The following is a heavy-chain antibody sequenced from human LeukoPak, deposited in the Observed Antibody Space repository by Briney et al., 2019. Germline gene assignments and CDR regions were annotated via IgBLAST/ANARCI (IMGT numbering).Heavy chain of an antibody. CDR1: GFTFSNYR. CDR3: AKDATKGSGSYFDY. V-gene: IGHV3-21*01. CDR2: ISSSSIYI. J-gene: IGHJ4*02. Sequence: GGSLRLSCAASGFTFSNYRMNWVRQAPGKGLEWVSSISSSSIYIYYTDSLKGRFTISRDNAKNSLYLQMNSLRAEDTAVYYCAKDATKGSGSYFDYWGQGTLVTVSS. D-gene: IGHD3-10*01.